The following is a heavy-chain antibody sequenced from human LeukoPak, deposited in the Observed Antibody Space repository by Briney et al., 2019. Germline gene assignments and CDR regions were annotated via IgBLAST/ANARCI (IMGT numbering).Heavy chain of an antibody. J-gene: IGHJ4*02. CDR1: GFTFSDYW. D-gene: IGHD5-24*01. CDR3: AREGDGYNSPIDY. Sequence: GGSLRLSCAASGFTFSDYWMHWVRQAPGKGLVWVSRINTDGGRTNHADSVKGQFTISRDNAKNTLYLQMNSLRAEDTAVYYCAREGDGYNSPIDYWGQGTPVTVSS. V-gene: IGHV3-74*01. CDR2: INTDGGRT.